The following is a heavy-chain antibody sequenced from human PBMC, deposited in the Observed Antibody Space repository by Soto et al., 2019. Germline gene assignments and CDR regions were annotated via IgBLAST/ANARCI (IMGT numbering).Heavy chain of an antibody. CDR1: GGSISSYY. CDR2: IYYSGST. CDR3: ARGGTIFFNLGYWFDS. J-gene: IGHJ5*01. Sequence: PSETLSLTCTVSGGSISSYYWSWIRQPPGKGLEWIGYIYYSGSTNYNPSLKSRVTISVDTSKNQFSLKLSSVTAADTAVYYCARGGTIFFNLGYWFDSWGQGTLVTVSS. V-gene: IGHV4-59*01. D-gene: IGHD3-9*01.